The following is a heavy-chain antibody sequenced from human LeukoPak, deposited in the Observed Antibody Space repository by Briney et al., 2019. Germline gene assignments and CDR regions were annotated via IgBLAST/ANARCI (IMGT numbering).Heavy chain of an antibody. CDR3: AREDTAMVNYYYYGMDV. D-gene: IGHD5-18*01. J-gene: IGHJ6*02. V-gene: IGHV3-48*03. Sequence: GGSLRLSCAASGFTFSSYEMNWVRQAPGKGLEWVSYISSSGSTIYYADSVKGRSTISRDNAKNSLYLQMNSLRAEDTAVYYCAREDTAMVNYYYYGMDVWGQGTTVTVSS. CDR1: GFTFSSYE. CDR2: ISSSGSTI.